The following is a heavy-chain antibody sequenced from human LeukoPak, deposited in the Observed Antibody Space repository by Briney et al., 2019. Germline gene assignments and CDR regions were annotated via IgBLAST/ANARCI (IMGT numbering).Heavy chain of an antibody. CDR3: ARRFSSRSDGNGYYYGHDAFDV. J-gene: IGHJ3*01. V-gene: IGHV4-59*08. CDR1: GDSISSSY. Sequence: PSETLSLTCSVSGDSISSSYWSWIRQPPGRGLEWIGNIYNSANTNYNHSLQSRVTMSVDTSKSQFSLPLTSVSAADAAVHYCARRFSSRSDGNGYYYGHDAFDVWGQGTLVTVSS. CDR2: IYNSANT. D-gene: IGHD3-22*01.